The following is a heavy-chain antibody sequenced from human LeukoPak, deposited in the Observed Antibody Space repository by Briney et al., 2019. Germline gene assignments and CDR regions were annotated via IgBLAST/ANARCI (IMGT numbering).Heavy chain of an antibody. CDR1: GYTFTSYD. Sequence: ASVKVSCKASGYTFTSYDINWVRQAPGQGLEWMGWINPNNGATNYAQEFQGRVTMTRDTSITTVYMELSRLRSDDTAEYYCARQNSGEPHFDYWGQGTLVTVSS. D-gene: IGHD3-10*01. CDR2: INPNNGAT. CDR3: ARQNSGEPHFDY. J-gene: IGHJ4*02. V-gene: IGHV1-2*02.